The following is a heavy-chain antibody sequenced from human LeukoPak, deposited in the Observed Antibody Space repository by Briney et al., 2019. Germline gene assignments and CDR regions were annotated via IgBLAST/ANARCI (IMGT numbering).Heavy chain of an antibody. CDR3: ARVSDRYDDDQNVDY. D-gene: IGHD3-16*01. Sequence: ASLKVSCEASGGAFSSYAISWVRQAPGQGLEWMVRIIPILGIANSAQKFQGRVTITADKSTSTAYMELSSLRSEDTAVYYCARVSDRYDDDQNVDYWGQGTLVTVSS. V-gene: IGHV1-69*04. CDR1: GGAFSSYA. J-gene: IGHJ4*02. CDR2: IIPILGIA.